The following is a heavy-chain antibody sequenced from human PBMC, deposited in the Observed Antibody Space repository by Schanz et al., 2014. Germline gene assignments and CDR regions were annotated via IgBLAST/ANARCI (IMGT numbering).Heavy chain of an antibody. CDR1: GFTLSSYA. V-gene: IGHV3-30*14. CDR2: ISYDGSNK. D-gene: IGHD3-22*01. J-gene: IGHJ4*02. CDR3: ARVHHYDPSGWGYFDY. Sequence: QVQLVESGGGVVQPGRSLRLSCAAYGFTLSSYAMHWVRQAPGKGLEWVAVISYDGSNKYYADSVRGRFTISRDRFQNTLYLRMSSLRAEDTAVYYCARVHHYDPSGWGYFDYGGQGALVTVSS.